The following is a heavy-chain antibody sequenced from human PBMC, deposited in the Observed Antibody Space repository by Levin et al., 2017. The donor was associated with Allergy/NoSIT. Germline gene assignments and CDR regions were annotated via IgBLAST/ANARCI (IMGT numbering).Heavy chain of an antibody. D-gene: IGHD6-13*01. V-gene: IGHV1-69*13. J-gene: IGHJ4*02. CDR3: ARGALSSSTYSFFDF. CDR1: ADIFNTYL. CDR2: IIPIFGAP. Sequence: EASVKVSCKASADIFNTYLMSWVRQAPGQGLEWMGGIIPIFGAPNYAQKFQGRVTITADASTTTAYMELTSLTFEDTAVYFCARGALSSSTYSFFDFWGQGTPLTVSS.